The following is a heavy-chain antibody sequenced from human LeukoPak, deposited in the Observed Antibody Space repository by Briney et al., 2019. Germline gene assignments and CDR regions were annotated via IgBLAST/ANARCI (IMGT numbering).Heavy chain of an antibody. D-gene: IGHD3-22*01. CDR1: GYTFTGYY. Sequence: GASVKVSCKASGYTFTGYYMHWVRQAPGQGLEWMGWINPNSGGTNYAQKFQGRVTMTRDTSISTAYMELSRLRSDDTAVYYCARDEYYDSSGYNGFDYWGQGTLVTVSS. J-gene: IGHJ4*02. V-gene: IGHV1-2*02. CDR3: ARDEYYDSSGYNGFDY. CDR2: INPNSGGT.